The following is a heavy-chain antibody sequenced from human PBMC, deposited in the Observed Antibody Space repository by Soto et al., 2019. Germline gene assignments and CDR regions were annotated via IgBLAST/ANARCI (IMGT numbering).Heavy chain of an antibody. Sequence: QVQLVESGGGVVQPGRSLRLSCAASEFTFTDYSMHWVRQAPGKGLEWVAVISYDGSNQNYADSVKGRFTISRDNSKNTLYLQMNSLRDEDTVVYYCARDRGGGGDDCWGQGTLVTVSS. CDR2: ISYDGSNQ. D-gene: IGHD2-15*01. V-gene: IGHV3-30-3*01. J-gene: IGHJ4*02. CDR3: ARDRGGGGDDC. CDR1: EFTFTDYS.